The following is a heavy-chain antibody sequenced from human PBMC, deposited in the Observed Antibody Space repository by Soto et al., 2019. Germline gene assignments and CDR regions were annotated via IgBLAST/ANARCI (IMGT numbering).Heavy chain of an antibody. CDR2: INADNGDT. Sequence: ASVKVSCKTSGYTFTSYAIHWVRQAPGQRLEWMGWINADNGDTKYSQKFSGRVTITRDTSANTAFMELSSLRSEDTAMYYCARELQGLYYFDLWGQGTQVTVSS. J-gene: IGHJ4*02. CDR1: GYTFTSYA. D-gene: IGHD4-4*01. V-gene: IGHV1-3*01. CDR3: ARELQGLYYFDL.